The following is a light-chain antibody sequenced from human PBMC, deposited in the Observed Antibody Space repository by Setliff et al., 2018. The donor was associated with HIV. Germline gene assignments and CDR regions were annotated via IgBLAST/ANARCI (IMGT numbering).Light chain of an antibody. Sequence: DIQMTQSPSTLSASIGDRVTITCRASQSISGSLAWYQQKPGKAPKLLIYKASTLESGVPSRFSGSGSGTEFTLTISSLQPDDFATYHCQQYNSFPWTFGQGTKVDIK. V-gene: IGKV1-5*03. CDR3: QQYNSFPWT. CDR1: QSISGS. J-gene: IGKJ1*01. CDR2: KAS.